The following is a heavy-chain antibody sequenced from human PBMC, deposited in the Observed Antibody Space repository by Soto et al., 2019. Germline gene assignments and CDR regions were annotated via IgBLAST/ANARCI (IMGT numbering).Heavy chain of an antibody. Sequence: SLKVSCKASGGTFSSYAISWVRPAPGQGLEWMGGIIPIFGTANYAQKFQGRVTITADESTSTAYMELSSLRSEDTAVYYCARDTTYYYDSSGIAGFDYWGQGTLVTVSS. CDR3: ARDTTYYYDSSGIAGFDY. CDR1: GGTFSSYA. V-gene: IGHV1-69*13. D-gene: IGHD3-22*01. J-gene: IGHJ4*02. CDR2: IIPIFGTA.